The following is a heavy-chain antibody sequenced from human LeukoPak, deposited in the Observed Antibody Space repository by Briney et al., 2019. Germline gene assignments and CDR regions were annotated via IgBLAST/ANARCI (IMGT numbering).Heavy chain of an antibody. Sequence: GWSLRLSCAASGFTFSSYAMNWVRQAPGKGLEWVSAITGSGGTKYYADSVRGRFTISRVNSKNTLYLQMNSLRAEDTAIYYCAKSRSEVVVAAANYWGQGTLITVSS. D-gene: IGHD2-15*01. CDR2: ITGSGGTK. CDR3: AKSRSEVVVAAANY. CDR1: GFTFSSYA. J-gene: IGHJ4*02. V-gene: IGHV3-23*01.